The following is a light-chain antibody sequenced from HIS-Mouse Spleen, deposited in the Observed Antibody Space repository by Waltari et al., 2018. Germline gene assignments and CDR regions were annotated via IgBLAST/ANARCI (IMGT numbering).Light chain of an antibody. J-gene: IGLJ2*01. Sequence: QSVLTQPPSASGTPGQRVTISCSGSSSNIGSNTVNWYQQLPGTAPKLLIYSNNQRRSGVPDRFSGSKSGTSASLAISGLQSEDEADYYCAAWDDSLNVPVFGGGTKLTVL. CDR3: AAWDDSLNVPV. CDR1: SSNIGSNT. V-gene: IGLV1-44*01. CDR2: SNN.